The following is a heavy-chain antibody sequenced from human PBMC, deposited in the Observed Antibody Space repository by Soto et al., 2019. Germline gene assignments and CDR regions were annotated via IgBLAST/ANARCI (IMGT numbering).Heavy chain of an antibody. J-gene: IGHJ3*02. CDR2: IYYSGST. D-gene: IGHD2-2*01. CDR1: GGSISSYY. CDR3: ARVGLVVPAATIPQRDAFDI. Sequence: SETLSLTCTVSGGSISSYYWSWIRQPPGKGLEWIGYIYYSGSTNYNPSLKSRVTISVDTSKNQFSLKLSSVTAADTAVYYCARVGLVVPAATIPQRDAFDIWGQGTMVTVSS. V-gene: IGHV4-59*01.